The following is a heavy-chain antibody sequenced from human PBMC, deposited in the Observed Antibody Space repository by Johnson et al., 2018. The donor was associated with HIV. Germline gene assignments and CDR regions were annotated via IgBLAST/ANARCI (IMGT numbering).Heavy chain of an antibody. V-gene: IGHV3-30-3*01. Sequence: QVQLVESGGGVVQPGRSLRLSCAASGFTFSSYAMHWVRQAPGKGLEWVAVISYDGSNKYYEDSVKGRFTISRDNSKNTLYLQMNSLRAEDTAVYYCAREGGQWLDPPLAFDIWGQGTMVTVSS. CDR2: ISYDGSNK. J-gene: IGHJ3*02. CDR1: GFTFSSYA. D-gene: IGHD6-19*01. CDR3: AREGGQWLDPPLAFDI.